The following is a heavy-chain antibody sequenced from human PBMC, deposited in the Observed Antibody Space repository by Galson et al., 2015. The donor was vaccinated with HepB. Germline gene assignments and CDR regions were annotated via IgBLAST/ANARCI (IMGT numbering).Heavy chain of an antibody. J-gene: IGHJ3*02. CDR3: ARDSSSWLKNDAFDI. V-gene: IGHV3-23*01. CDR2: ISGSGGST. CDR1: GFTFSSYA. D-gene: IGHD6-13*01. Sequence: SLRLSCAASGFTFSSYAMSWVRQAPGKGLEWVSAISGSGGSTYYADSVKGRFTISRDNSKNTLYLQMNSLRAEDTAVYYCARDSSSWLKNDAFDIWGQGTMVTVSS.